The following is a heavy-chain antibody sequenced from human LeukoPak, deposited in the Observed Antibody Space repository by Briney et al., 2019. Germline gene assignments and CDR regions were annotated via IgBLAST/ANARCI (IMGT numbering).Heavy chain of an antibody. CDR2: IRSKTKSGET. D-gene: IGHD3-3*01. Sequence: GGSLRLSCYVSGFTFSDSVIHWVRHAAGKGLEWVSRIRSKTKSGETAYAASVKGRFTISRDDSKDTAYLQMNSLKPEDTAVYYCTSPAHDFDIWSGYYSLWGHGTQVTVSS. V-gene: IGHV3-73*01. J-gene: IGHJ4*01. CDR3: TSPAHDFDIWSGYYSL. CDR1: GFTFSDSV.